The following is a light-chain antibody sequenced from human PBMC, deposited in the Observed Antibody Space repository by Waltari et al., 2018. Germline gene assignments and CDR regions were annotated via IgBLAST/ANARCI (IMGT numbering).Light chain of an antibody. CDR3: SSYATRFAIL. Sequence: QSALTQPASVSGSPGQSISISCPGSNSDIGGYKFVSWYQKYPGKAPRLVIYEVSNRPSGVSSRFSGSKSGNTASLTISGLQAEDEAEYYCSSYATRFAILFGGGTKLTVL. CDR1: NSDIGGYKF. V-gene: IGLV2-14*01. CDR2: EVS. J-gene: IGLJ3*02.